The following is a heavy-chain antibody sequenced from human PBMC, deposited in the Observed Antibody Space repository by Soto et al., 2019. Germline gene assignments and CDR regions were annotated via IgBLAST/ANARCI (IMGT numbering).Heavy chain of an antibody. Sequence: QVQLLQSGAEVKKPGASVKVSCKASGYKFTTYGITWVRQAPGQGLEWLGGSSTYNGNTDYAKNLQDRVTMTTETSTSTAYLEVRSLTSDDTAVYFCARGLGTNGLDVWGQGTTVTVSS. CDR1: GYKFTTYG. V-gene: IGHV1-18*04. J-gene: IGHJ6*02. CDR3: ARGLGTNGLDV. CDR2: SSTYNGNT. D-gene: IGHD7-27*01.